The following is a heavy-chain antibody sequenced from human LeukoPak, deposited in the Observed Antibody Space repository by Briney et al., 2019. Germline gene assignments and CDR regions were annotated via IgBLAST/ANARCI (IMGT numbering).Heavy chain of an antibody. CDR1: GGSFSGYY. CDR3: ARALPWFVQKRYYFDY. CDR2: INHSGST. D-gene: IGHD3-10*01. J-gene: IGHJ4*02. V-gene: IGHV4-34*01. Sequence: SETLSLTCAVYGGSFSGYYWSWIRQPPGKGLEWIGEINHSGSTNYNPSLKSRVTISVDTSKNQFSLKLSSVTAADTAVYYCARALPWFVQKRYYFDYWGQGTLVTVSS.